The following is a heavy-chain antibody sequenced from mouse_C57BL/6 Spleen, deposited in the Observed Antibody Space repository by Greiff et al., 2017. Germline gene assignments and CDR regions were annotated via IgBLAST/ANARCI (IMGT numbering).Heavy chain of an antibody. Sequence: EVQLQESGGGLVQPKGSLKLSCAASGFTFNTYAMHWVRQAPGKGLEWVARIRSKGSNYATYYTDSVKDRFTISGDVSHNMLNLQVNNLKTEDTAMYSSVRDYYGSSYWYFDVWGTGTTVTVSS. J-gene: IGHJ1*03. V-gene: IGHV10-3*01. CDR2: IRSKGSNYAT. CDR3: VRDYYGSSYWYFDV. CDR1: GFTFNTYA. D-gene: IGHD1-1*01.